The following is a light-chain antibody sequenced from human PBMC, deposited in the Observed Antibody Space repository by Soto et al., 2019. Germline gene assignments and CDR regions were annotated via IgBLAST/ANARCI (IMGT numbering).Light chain of an antibody. J-gene: IGKJ1*01. Sequence: DIQMTQSPSSLSASVGDRVTITCRASQSISAHLNWYQQKPGKAPKVLIYAATNMESGVPSRFSGSGSGTAFTLTISSLQPEDFATYYCQQGYTPPGTFGQGTKVE. CDR2: AAT. V-gene: IGKV1-39*01. CDR3: QQGYTPPGT. CDR1: QSISAH.